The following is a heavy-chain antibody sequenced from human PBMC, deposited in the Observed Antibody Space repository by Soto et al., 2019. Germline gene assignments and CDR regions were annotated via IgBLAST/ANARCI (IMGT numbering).Heavy chain of an antibody. CDR1: GFVFSSHA. CDR2: ISYDESER. D-gene: IGHD3-10*01. V-gene: IGHV3-30*18. J-gene: IGHJ5*02. CDR3: AKSRANLGP. Sequence: GGSLRLSYAASGFVFSSHAMHWVRQAPGKGLEWVAVISYDESERNYGDFVEGRFTISRDNARNSLHLQMNSLRVEDTALYYCAKSRANLGPWGQGTPVTVSS.